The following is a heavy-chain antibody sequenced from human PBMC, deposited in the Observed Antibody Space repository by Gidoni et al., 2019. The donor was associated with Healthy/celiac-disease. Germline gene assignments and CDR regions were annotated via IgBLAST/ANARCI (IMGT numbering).Heavy chain of an antibody. D-gene: IGHD4-17*01. J-gene: IGHJ4*02. CDR3: ARTVDYGDSPLDY. CDR2: INPNSGGT. V-gene: IGHV1-2*04. CDR1: GYTSTGYY. Sequence: QVPLLPSGAEVKTPGASVKVSCTASGYTSTGYYMHWVRQAPGQGLEWMGWINPNSGGTNYAQKFQGWVTMTRDTSISTAYMELSRLRSDDTAVYYCARTVDYGDSPLDYWGQGTLVTVSS.